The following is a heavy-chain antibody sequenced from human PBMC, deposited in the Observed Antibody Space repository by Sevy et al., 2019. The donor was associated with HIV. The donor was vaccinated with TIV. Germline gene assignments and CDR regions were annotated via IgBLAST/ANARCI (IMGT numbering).Heavy chain of an antibody. CDR3: ARRGIRYFDWLLESTFDY. CDR2: INHSGST. CDR1: GGSFSGYY. Sequence: SETLSLTCAVYGGSFSGYYWSWIRQPPGKGLEWIGAINHSGSTNYNPSLKSRVTISVDTSKNQFSLKLSSVTAADTAVYYCARRGIRYFDWLLESTFDYWGQGTLVTVSS. V-gene: IGHV4-34*01. J-gene: IGHJ4*02. D-gene: IGHD3-9*01.